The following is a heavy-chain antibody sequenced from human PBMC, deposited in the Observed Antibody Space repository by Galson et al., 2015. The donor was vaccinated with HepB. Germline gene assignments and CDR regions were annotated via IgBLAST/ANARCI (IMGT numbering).Heavy chain of an antibody. CDR1: GGTFSSYA. D-gene: IGHD5-12*01. V-gene: IGHV1-69*13. J-gene: IGHJ4*02. CDR2: IIPIFGTA. Sequence: SVKVSCKASGGTFSSYAISWVRQAPGQGLEWMGGIIPIFGTANYAQKFQGRVTITADESTSTAYMELSSLRSEDTAVYYCARARVAQNPFDYWGQGTLVTVSS. CDR3: ARARVAQNPFDY.